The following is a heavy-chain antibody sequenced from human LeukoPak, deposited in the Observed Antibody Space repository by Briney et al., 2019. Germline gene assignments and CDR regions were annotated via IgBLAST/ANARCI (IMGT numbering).Heavy chain of an antibody. CDR1: GYTFTGYY. CDR2: IIPIFGTA. V-gene: IGHV1-69*05. D-gene: IGHD6-13*01. Sequence: SVKVSCKASGYTFTGYYMHWVRQAPGQGLEWMGGIIPIFGTANYAQKFQGRVTITTGESTSTAYMELSSLRSEDTAVYYCAREVSIAAAGPYYDYWGQGTLVTVSS. CDR3: AREVSIAAAGPYYDY. J-gene: IGHJ4*02.